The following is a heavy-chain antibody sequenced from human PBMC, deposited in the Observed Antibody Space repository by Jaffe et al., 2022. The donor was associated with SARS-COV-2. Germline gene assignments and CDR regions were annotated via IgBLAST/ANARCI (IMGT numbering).Heavy chain of an antibody. CDR3: AREGGIVVVPAAIWFDP. J-gene: IGHJ5*02. Sequence: EVQLVESGGGLVKPGGSLRLSCAASGFTFSSYSMNWVRQAPGKGLEWVSSISSSSSYIYYADSVKGRFTISRDNAKNSLYLQMNSLRAEDTAVYYCAREGGIVVVPAAIWFDPWGQGTLVTVSS. CDR1: GFTFSSYS. D-gene: IGHD2-2*01. CDR2: ISSSSSYI. V-gene: IGHV3-21*01.